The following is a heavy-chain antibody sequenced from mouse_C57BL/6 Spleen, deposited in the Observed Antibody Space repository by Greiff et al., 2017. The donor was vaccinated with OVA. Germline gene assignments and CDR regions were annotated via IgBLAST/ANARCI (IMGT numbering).Heavy chain of an antibody. V-gene: IGHV7-3*01. CDR1: GFTFTDYY. J-gene: IGHJ4*01. Sequence: EVQLQESGGGLVQPGGSLSLSCAASGFTFTDYYMSWVRQPPGKALEWLGFIRNKANGYTTEYSASVKGRFTISRDNSQSILYLQMNALRAEDSATYYCARSNWLYYYAMDYWGQGTSVTVSS. D-gene: IGHD1-2*01. CDR2: IRNKANGYTT. CDR3: ARSNWLYYYAMDY.